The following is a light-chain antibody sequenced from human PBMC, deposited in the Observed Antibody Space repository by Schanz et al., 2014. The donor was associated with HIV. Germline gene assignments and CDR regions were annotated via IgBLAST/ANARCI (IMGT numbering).Light chain of an antibody. CDR1: NSNIGAGYD. J-gene: IGLJ2*01. Sequence: QSVLAQPLSVSGAPGQRVTISCTGNNSNIGAGYDVHWYQQLPGTAPKLLIYGDSNRPSGVPDRFSGSKSGTSASLAITGLQAEDEADYYCAAWDDSLNGVVFGGGTKVTVL. CDR2: GDS. V-gene: IGLV1-40*01. CDR3: AAWDDSLNGVV.